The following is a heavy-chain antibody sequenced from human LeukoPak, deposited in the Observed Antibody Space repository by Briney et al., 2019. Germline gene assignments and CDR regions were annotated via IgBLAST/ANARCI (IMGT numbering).Heavy chain of an antibody. CDR2: IYHSGST. CDR3: ASFDTAMVTLLDY. Sequence: SETLSLTCTVSGYSISSGYYCGWIRQPPGKGLEWIGSIYHSGSTYYNPSLKSRVTISVDTSKNQFSLKLSSVTAADTAVYYCASFDTAMVTLLDYWGQGTLVTVSS. V-gene: IGHV4-38-2*02. J-gene: IGHJ4*02. CDR1: GYSISSGYY. D-gene: IGHD5-18*01.